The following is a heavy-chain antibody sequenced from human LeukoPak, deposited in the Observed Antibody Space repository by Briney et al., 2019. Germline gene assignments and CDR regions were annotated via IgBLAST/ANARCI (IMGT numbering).Heavy chain of an antibody. Sequence: SETLSLTCTVSGGSISSYYWSWIRQPPGKGLEWIGYIYYSGSTNYNPSLKSRVTISVDTSKNQFSLKLSSVTAADTAAYYCARAPAASPGSFDYWGQGTLVTVSS. J-gene: IGHJ4*02. CDR2: IYYSGST. D-gene: IGHD6-13*01. CDR3: ARAPAASPGSFDY. V-gene: IGHV4-59*01. CDR1: GGSISSYY.